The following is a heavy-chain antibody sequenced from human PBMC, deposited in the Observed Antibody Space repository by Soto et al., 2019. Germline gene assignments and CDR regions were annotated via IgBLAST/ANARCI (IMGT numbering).Heavy chain of an antibody. CDR3: AKGSYIVVVPAAMNY. V-gene: IGHV3-23*01. D-gene: IGHD2-2*01. CDR2: ISGSGGST. CDR1: GFTFSSYA. Sequence: LGLSCAGSGFTFSSYAISWVRQAPGKGLEWVSAISGSGGSTYYADSVKGRFTISRDNSKNTLYLQMNSLRAEDTAVYYCAKGSYIVVVPAAMNYWGQGTLVPVSS. J-gene: IGHJ4*02.